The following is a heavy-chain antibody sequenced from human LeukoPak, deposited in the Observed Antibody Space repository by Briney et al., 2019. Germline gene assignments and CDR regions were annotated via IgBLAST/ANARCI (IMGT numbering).Heavy chain of an antibody. CDR1: GGSISSYY. CDR2: GHYSGST. V-gene: IGHV4-59*01. Sequence: PSETLSLTCTVSGGSISSYYWSWIRQPPGKGLEWIGYGHYSGSTNHNPSLKSRVTVSVDMSKNQFSLNLRSMTAADTAMYYCARVFGGYGYHYFDYWGQGILVTVSS. J-gene: IGHJ4*02. CDR3: ARVFGGYGYHYFDY. D-gene: IGHD5-18*01.